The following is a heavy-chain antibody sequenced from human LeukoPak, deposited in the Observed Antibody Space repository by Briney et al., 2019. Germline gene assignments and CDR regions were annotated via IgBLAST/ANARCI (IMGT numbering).Heavy chain of an antibody. V-gene: IGHV1-2*04. CDR2: INPNSGGT. CDR3: ARGTLGSYLGY. Sequence: GASVRVSCKASGYTFTAYYLHWVRQAPGQGLEWMGWINPNSGGTNYAQKFKGWVTLTRDTSINTTYMELSRLASDVTAVYFCARGTLGSYLGYWGQGTLVTVSS. J-gene: IGHJ4*02. CDR1: GYTFTAYY. D-gene: IGHD3-16*02.